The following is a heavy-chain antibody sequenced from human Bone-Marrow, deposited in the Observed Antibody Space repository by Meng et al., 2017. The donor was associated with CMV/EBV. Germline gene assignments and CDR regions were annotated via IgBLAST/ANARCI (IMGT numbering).Heavy chain of an antibody. V-gene: IGHV3-30-3*01. CDR3: ARVDASYDFWSGYPSPGDWWFDP. CDR1: YN. D-gene: IGHD3-3*01. Sequence: YNMHWVRQAPGKGLEWVAVISYDGNNKYYTDSVKGRFSISRDNSKNTLYLQMNSLNADDTAVYYCARVDASYDFWSGYPSPGDWWFDPWGQGTLVTVSS. CDR2: ISYDGNNK. J-gene: IGHJ5*02.